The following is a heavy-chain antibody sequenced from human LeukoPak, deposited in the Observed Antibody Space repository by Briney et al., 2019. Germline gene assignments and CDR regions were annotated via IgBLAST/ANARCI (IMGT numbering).Heavy chain of an antibody. V-gene: IGHV1-18*01. CDR3: ARVRALILDAFDI. CDR2: VSAYNGNT. CDR1: GYTFTSYD. Sequence: GASVKVSCKASGYTFTSYDINWVRQATGQGLEWMGWVSAYNGNTNYAQKLQGRVTMTTDTSTSTAYMELRSLRSDDTAVYYCARVRALILDAFDIWGQGTMVTVSS. J-gene: IGHJ3*02. D-gene: IGHD2-21*01.